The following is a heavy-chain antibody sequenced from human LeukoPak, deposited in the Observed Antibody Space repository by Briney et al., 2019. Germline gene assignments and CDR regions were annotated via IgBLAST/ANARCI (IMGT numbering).Heavy chain of an antibody. CDR3: AKGDVLPSYPTFDY. D-gene: IGHD3-9*01. V-gene: IGHV3-23*01. Sequence: GGSLRLSCAASGFTFSSYALSWVCQAPGKGLEWVSVISASGGTTYYADSVKGRFTISRDTSKDTVYLQMHSLRAEDTAVYYCAKGDVLPSYPTFDYWGQGTLVTVSS. CDR1: GFTFSSYA. J-gene: IGHJ4*02. CDR2: ISASGGTT.